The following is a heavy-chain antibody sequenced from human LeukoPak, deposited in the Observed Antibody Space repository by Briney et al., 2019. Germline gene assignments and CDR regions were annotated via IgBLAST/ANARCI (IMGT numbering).Heavy chain of an antibody. CDR1: GFTFSSYS. CDR3: AGDYRYGGSGYPFDY. Sequence: SGGSLRLSCAASGFTFSSYSMNWVRRAPGKGLESVSSISSSSSYIYYADSVKGRFTISRDNAKNSLYLQMNSLRAEDTAVYYCAGDYRYGGSGYPFDYWGQGTLVTVSS. V-gene: IGHV3-21*01. CDR2: ISSSSSYI. J-gene: IGHJ4*02. D-gene: IGHD3-22*01.